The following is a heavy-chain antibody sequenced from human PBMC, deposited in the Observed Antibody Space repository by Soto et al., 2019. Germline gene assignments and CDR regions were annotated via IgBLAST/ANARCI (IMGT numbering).Heavy chain of an antibody. J-gene: IGHJ5*02. CDR1: GFTFSDST. CDR3: SGPIRSVGP. V-gene: IGHV3-73*01. Sequence: EVQLVESGGGLVQPGGSLKLSCAASGFTFSDSTMHWVRQASGKGLEWVGRIRNKADSYATVYAASVKGRFTISRDDSKNIAYLQMNSLKTEDTAVYYCSGPIRSVGPWGQGTLVTVSS. CDR2: IRNKADSYAT.